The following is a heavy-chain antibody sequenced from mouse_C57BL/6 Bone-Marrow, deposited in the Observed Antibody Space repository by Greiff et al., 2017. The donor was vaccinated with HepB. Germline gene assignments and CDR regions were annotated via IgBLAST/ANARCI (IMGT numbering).Heavy chain of an antibody. CDR1: GYTFTSYW. CDR3: ARGNSSGYGY. V-gene: IGHV1-59*01. J-gene: IGHJ2*01. D-gene: IGHD3-2*02. Sequence: QVQLQQPGAELVRPGTSVKLSCKASGYTFTSYWMHWVKQRPGQGLEWIGVIDPSDSYTNYNQKFKGKATLTVDTSSSTAYMQLSSLTSEDSAVYYCARGNSSGYGYWGQGTTLTVSS. CDR2: IDPSDSYT.